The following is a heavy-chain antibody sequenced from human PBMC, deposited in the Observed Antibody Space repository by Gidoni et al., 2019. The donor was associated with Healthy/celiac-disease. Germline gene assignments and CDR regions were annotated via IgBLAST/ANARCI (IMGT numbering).Heavy chain of an antibody. J-gene: IGHJ6*02. CDR1: GFTFDDYA. Sequence: EVQLVESGGGLVQPGRSLRLSCAASGFTFDDYAMHWVRQAPGKGLEWVSGISWNSGSIGYADSVKGRFTISRDNAKNSLYLQINSLRAEDTALYYCAKDIRYYDILTGYYNDYYYGMDVWGQGTTVTVSS. CDR2: ISWNSGSI. D-gene: IGHD3-9*01. V-gene: IGHV3-9*01. CDR3: AKDIRYYDILTGYYNDYYYGMDV.